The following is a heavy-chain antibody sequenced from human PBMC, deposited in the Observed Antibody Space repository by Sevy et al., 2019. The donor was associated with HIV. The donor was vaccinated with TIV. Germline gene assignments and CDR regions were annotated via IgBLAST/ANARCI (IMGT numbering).Heavy chain of an antibody. V-gene: IGHV3-30*04. CDR1: GFTFSSYA. CDR3: ARDRSSSWMNYFFDY. D-gene: IGHD6-13*01. CDR2: ISHDGSNK. Sequence: GESLKISCAASGFTFSSYAMYWVRQAPGKGLEWVAVISHDGSNKSYADSVKGRFTISRDNSKNTLYLQMNSLRAEDTAVYYCARDRSSSWMNYFFDYWGQGALVTVSS. J-gene: IGHJ4*02.